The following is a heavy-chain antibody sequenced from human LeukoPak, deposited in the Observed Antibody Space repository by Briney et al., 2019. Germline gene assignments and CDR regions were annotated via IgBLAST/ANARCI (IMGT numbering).Heavy chain of an antibody. Sequence: GGSLRLSCAASGFTFSSYAMSWVRQAPGQGLEWVSAICGSGGSTYYADSVKGRFTISRDNSKNTLYLQMNSLRAEDTAVYYCAAQRWLQLPFDFWGQGTLVTVSS. CDR3: AAQRWLQLPFDF. CDR2: ICGSGGST. J-gene: IGHJ4*02. V-gene: IGHV3-23*01. CDR1: GFTFSSYA. D-gene: IGHD5-24*01.